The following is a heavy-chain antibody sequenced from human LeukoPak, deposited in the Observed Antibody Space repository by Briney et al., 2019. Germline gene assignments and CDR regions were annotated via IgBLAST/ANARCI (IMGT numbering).Heavy chain of an antibody. J-gene: IGHJ3*02. D-gene: IGHD3-10*01. Sequence: SGGSLRLSCEASGFTFSSYSMNWVRQAPGKGVEWVSYISYSSATIHYSDSVKGRFTISRDNAKNSLYLQMNSLRAEDTALYYCARDTHYYGSGSPAFDIWGQGTMVTVSS. CDR2: ISYSSATI. V-gene: IGHV3-48*01. CDR1: GFTFSSYS. CDR3: ARDTHYYGSGSPAFDI.